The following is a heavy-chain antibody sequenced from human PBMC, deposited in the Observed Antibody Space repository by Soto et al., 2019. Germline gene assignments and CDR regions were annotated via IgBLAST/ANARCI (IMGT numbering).Heavy chain of an antibody. D-gene: IGHD3-10*01. CDR1: ADSVSSNSAA. V-gene: IGHV6-1*01. Sequence: SQTLSLTCDISADSVSSNSAAWNWSRQSPSRGFERPGTTYYRVKRYNEYAVSVKSRKTINPATTKNEFSLRLTSVASEDTAVYHCAGERYGQGRDDGMEVWGQGATVTVSS. J-gene: IGHJ6*02. CDR3: AGERYGQGRDDGMEV. CDR2: TYYRVKRYN.